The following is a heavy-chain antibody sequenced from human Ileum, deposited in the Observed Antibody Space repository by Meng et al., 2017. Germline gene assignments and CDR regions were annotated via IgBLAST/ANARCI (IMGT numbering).Heavy chain of an antibody. J-gene: IGHJ4*02. Sequence: GPLPGSCPGLVRPSETLALPGIVPGDSVRSACCYWSWIRQSAGKGLEWIGYVYYNGVTNYNPSLRSRITTSIDTSKNQFSLKLSSVTAADTALYYCTRERSWSDFGYFDDWGRGTLVTVSS. CDR2: VYYNGVT. V-gene: IGHV4-61*01. CDR3: TRERSWSDFGYFDD. D-gene: IGHD1-26*01. CDR1: GDSVRSACCY.